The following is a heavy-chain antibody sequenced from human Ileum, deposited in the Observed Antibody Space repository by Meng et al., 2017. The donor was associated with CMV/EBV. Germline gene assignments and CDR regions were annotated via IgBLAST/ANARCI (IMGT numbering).Heavy chain of an antibody. Sequence: SETLSLTCNVSGGSISGYYWSWIRQSPGKGLEWIGYMYSSGSTNYNPSLKSRVTMSVDTSKNQLSLNLSSVSAADTAVYYCARETYYYGLDVWGQGTTVTVSS. CDR2: MYSSGST. CDR1: GGSISGYY. V-gene: IGHV4-59*01. J-gene: IGHJ6*02. CDR3: ARETYYYGLDV.